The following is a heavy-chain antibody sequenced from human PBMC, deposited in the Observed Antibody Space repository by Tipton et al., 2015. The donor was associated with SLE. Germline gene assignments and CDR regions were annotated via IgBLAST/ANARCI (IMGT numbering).Heavy chain of an antibody. CDR3: ARAPSPIIVVTEAYFDY. V-gene: IGHV3-43D*03. D-gene: IGHD3-22*01. J-gene: IGHJ4*02. Sequence: SLRLSCAASGFTFDDYAMHWVRQAPGKGLEWVSLISWDGGSTYYADSVKGRFTISRDSAKNSLYLQMNSLRAEDTAVYYCARAPSPIIVVTEAYFDYWGQGTLVTVSS. CDR1: GFTFDDYA. CDR2: ISWDGGST.